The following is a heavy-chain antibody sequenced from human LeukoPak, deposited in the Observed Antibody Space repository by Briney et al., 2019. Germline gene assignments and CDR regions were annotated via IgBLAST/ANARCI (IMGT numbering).Heavy chain of an antibody. CDR2: INWNGGST. CDR1: GFTFDDHD. CDR3: ARGHGGTAYYFDY. J-gene: IGHJ4*02. D-gene: IGHD3-16*01. Sequence: GGSLRLSCVASGFTFDDHDMSWVRQAPGKGLEWVSNINWNGGSTGYADSVKGRFTISRDNSKNTLDLQMNGLRTEDTAVYYCARGHGGTAYYFDYWGQGTLVTVSS. V-gene: IGHV3-20*04.